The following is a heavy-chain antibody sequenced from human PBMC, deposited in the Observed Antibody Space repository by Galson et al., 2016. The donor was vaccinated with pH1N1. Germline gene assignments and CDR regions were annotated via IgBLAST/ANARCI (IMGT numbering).Heavy chain of an antibody. V-gene: IGHV3-74*01. CDR2: VNNDGSST. CDR3: VRGRYCSGGSCYSPTAEYFQH. CDR1: GFIFTNYW. D-gene: IGHD2-15*01. J-gene: IGHJ1*01. Sequence: CAASGFIFTNYWMHWVRQAPGRGLVWVARVNNDGSSTNYADSVKGRFTLSRDNAKNTVFLEMSSLRAEDTGAYYCVRGRYCSGGSCYSPTAEYFQHWGRGTRLTVSS.